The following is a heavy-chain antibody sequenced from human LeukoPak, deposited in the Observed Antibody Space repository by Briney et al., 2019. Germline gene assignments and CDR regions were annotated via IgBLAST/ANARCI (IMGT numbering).Heavy chain of an antibody. V-gene: IGHV6-1*01. CDR3: AREGGVGQQLVLDY. D-gene: IGHD6-13*01. Sequence: SQTLSLTCAISGDSVSSNSVTWNWIRQSPSRGLEWLGRTYYRSTLYNDYAVSVKIRITINPATSKNQFSLQLNSVTPDDTAVYYCAREGGVGQQLVLDYWGQGTLVTVSS. CDR2: TYYRSTLYN. CDR1: GDSVSSNSVT. J-gene: IGHJ4*02.